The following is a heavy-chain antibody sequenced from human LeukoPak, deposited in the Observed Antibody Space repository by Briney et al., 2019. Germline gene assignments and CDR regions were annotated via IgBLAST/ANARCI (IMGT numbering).Heavy chain of an antibody. D-gene: IGHD4-11*01. J-gene: IGHJ4*02. CDR1: GFTFSNFA. CDR2: ISGSGGDT. V-gene: IGHV3-23*01. Sequence: GGSLRLSCAASGFTFSNFAMSWVRQAPGRGLEWVSVISGSGGDTYYADSVKGRFTISRDNSKNTLYLQMNSLRAEDTAVYYCARDGHWEVTRGHYFDYWGQGTLVTVSS. CDR3: ARDGHWEVTRGHYFDY.